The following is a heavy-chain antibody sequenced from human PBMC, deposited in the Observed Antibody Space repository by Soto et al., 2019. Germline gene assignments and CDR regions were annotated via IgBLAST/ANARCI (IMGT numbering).Heavy chain of an antibody. Sequence: QVQLQQWGAGLLKPSETLSLTCAVYGGSFSGYYWSWIREPPGKGLEWIGEINHSGSTNYNPSLKSRVTISVDTSKNQFSLKLSSVTAADTAVYYCARGLAENHGDVGSYYFDYWGQGTLVTVSS. V-gene: IGHV4-34*01. CDR2: INHSGST. D-gene: IGHD4-17*01. CDR1: GGSFSGYY. J-gene: IGHJ4*02. CDR3: ARGLAENHGDVGSYYFDY.